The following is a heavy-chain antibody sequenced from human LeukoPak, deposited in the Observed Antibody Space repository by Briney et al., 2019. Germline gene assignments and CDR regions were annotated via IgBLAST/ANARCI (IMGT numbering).Heavy chain of an antibody. D-gene: IGHD6-19*01. CDR1: GGTFSSYA. Sequence: SVKVSCKASGGTFSSYAISWVRQAPGQGLEWMGRIIPIFGIANYAQKFQGRVTITADKSTSTAYMELSSLRSEDTAVYYCARELTLGIAVAGTVSWFDPWGQGTLVTVSS. CDR2: IIPIFGIA. CDR3: ARELTLGIAVAGTVSWFDP. J-gene: IGHJ5*02. V-gene: IGHV1-69*04.